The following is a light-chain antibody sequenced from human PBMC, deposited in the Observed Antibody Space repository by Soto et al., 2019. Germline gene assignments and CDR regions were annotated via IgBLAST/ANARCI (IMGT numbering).Light chain of an antibody. Sequence: DIVLTQSPDTLSLSPGNRATLSCRASQSLTNSYLAWYQQKPGQAPRLLIYGASSRATGIPDRFSGSGSGTDFTLTISRLEPEDCAVYYCQQYGRSPLTFGGGTKVDIK. CDR3: QQYGRSPLT. CDR2: GAS. J-gene: IGKJ4*01. CDR1: QSLTNSY. V-gene: IGKV3-20*01.